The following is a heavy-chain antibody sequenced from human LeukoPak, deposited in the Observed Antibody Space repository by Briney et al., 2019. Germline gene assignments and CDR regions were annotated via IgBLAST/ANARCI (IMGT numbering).Heavy chain of an antibody. CDR3: ARLGSGYDIDY. V-gene: IGHV4-39*01. D-gene: IGHD5-12*01. CDR1: GGSISSSDYY. J-gene: IGHJ4*02. CDR2: IYYSGST. Sequence: SETLSLTRTVSGGSISSSDYYWGWIRQPPGEGLEWIGSIYYSGSTYYNPSLKSRVTISIDTSKNQFSLKLSSVSAADTAVFYCARLGSGYDIDYWGQGTLVTVSS.